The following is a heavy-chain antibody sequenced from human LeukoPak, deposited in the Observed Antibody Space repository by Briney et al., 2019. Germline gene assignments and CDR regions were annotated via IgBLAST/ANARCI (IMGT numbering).Heavy chain of an antibody. D-gene: IGHD6-13*01. V-gene: IGHV3-30*01. J-gene: IGHJ4*02. CDR3: ARQQQQGWYLGH. CDR2: ILYDGSSE. Sequence: GGSLRLSCAASGFSLSTYGMHWVRQAPGKGLEWVAVILYDGSSEYYADSVKGRFTISRDTSRNTLYLQMNSLRADDTALYYCARQQQQGWYLGHWGQGTLVTVSS. CDR1: GFSLSTYG.